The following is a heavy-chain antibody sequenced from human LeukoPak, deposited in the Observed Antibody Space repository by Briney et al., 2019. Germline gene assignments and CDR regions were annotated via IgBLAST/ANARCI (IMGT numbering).Heavy chain of an antibody. CDR1: GFIFSNYV. Sequence: GGSLRLSCAASGFIFSNYVMSWVRQAPGKGLEWVSGIGASGGTTYYVDSVKGRFTISRDNSNNTLYLQMNSLRVEDTAIYYCAKLLAAAGTDYWGQGTLVTVSS. CDR2: IGASGGTT. D-gene: IGHD6-13*01. J-gene: IGHJ4*02. V-gene: IGHV3-23*01. CDR3: AKLLAAAGTDY.